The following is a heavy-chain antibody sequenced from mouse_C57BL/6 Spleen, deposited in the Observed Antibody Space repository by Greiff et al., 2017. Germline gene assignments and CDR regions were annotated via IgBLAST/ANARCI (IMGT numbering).Heavy chain of an antibody. CDR3: AREDGNSPYYFDD. D-gene: IGHD2-1*01. Sequence: VQLQQSGAELVKPGASVKLSCKASGYTFTSYWMHWVKQRPGQGLEWIGMIHPNSGSTNYNEKFKSKATLTVDKSSSTAYMQLSSLTSEDSAVYYSAREDGNSPYYFDDWGQGTTLTVSS. CDR2: IHPNSGST. CDR1: GYTFTSYW. J-gene: IGHJ2*01. V-gene: IGHV1-64*01.